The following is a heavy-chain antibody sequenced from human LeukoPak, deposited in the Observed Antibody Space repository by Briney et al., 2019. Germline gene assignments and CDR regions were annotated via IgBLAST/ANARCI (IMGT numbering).Heavy chain of an antibody. D-gene: IGHD6-19*01. CDR1: GFTFSSYE. J-gene: IGHJ4*02. Sequence: GGSLRLSCVGSGFTFSSYEMNWVRQAPGKGLEWVSYISSSGDSIYYADSVKGRFTISRDNAKNSLYLQMISLRAEDTAVYSCARARNSGWNIDYWGRGTLVTVSS. CDR3: ARARNSGWNIDY. CDR2: ISSSGDSI. V-gene: IGHV3-48*03.